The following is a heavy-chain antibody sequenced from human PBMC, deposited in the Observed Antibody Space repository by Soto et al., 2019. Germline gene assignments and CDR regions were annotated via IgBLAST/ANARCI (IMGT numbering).Heavy chain of an antibody. CDR1: GFTLSSYA. D-gene: IGHD6-19*01. J-gene: IGHJ4*02. Sequence: EVQLLESGGGLVQPGGSLRLSCAASGFTLSSYAMTWVRQAPGKGLEWVSVISDSDNATYYADSVKGRLTISRDNSKNTLYPQLNSLRAEDTAVYYWGKGVSSSAWSASDSWGQGTLVTVSA. V-gene: IGHV3-23*01. CDR2: ISDSDNAT. CDR3: GKGVSSSAWSASDS.